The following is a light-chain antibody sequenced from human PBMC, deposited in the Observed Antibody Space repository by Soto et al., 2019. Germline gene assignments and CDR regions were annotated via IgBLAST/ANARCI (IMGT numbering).Light chain of an antibody. CDR3: QQSLTIPYT. J-gene: IGKJ2*01. V-gene: IGKV1-39*01. CDR2: AAS. CDR1: QTISTH. Sequence: DIQMTQSPSSLSASVGDRVTITCRASQTISTHLNWYQQKPGKAPKLLIYAASTLQSGVPSRFSGSGSGTNFTLTINSLQPEDFATYYCQQSLTIPYTFRQGTKLEIK.